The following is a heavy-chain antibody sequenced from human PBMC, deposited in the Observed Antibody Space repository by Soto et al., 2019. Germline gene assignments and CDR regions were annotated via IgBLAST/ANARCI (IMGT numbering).Heavy chain of an antibody. V-gene: IGHV1-69*02. CDR1: GGTFSSYT. J-gene: IGHJ5*02. CDR3: ARLAVAGTNWFDP. D-gene: IGHD6-19*01. CDR2: IIPILGIA. Sequence: QVQLVQSGAEVKKPGSSVKVSCKASGGTFSSYTISWVRQAPGQGLEWMGRIIPILGIANYAQKFQGRVTITADKXTSTAYMELSSLRSEDTAVYYCARLAVAGTNWFDPWGQGTLVTVSS.